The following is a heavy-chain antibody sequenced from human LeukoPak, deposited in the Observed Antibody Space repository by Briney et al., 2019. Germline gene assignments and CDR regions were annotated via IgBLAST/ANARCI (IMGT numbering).Heavy chain of an antibody. CDR1: GFTVSTYY. Sequence: GGSLRLSCTASGFTVSTYYMTWVRQAPGKGLECVSVIYSGGSTYYADSVKGRFTVSRDNSKNTLYLQMNSLRAEDTAMYYCARGLGYCTSTTCLLPFDYWGQGTLVTVSS. J-gene: IGHJ4*02. D-gene: IGHD2-2*01. CDR2: IYSGGST. V-gene: IGHV3-53*01. CDR3: ARGLGYCTSTTCLLPFDY.